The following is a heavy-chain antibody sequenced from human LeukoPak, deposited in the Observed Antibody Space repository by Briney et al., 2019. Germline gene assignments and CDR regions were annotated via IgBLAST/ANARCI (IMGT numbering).Heavy chain of an antibody. CDR1: GYTFTSYG. D-gene: IGHD4-23*01. Sequence: GASVKVSCKASGYTFTSYGISWVRQAPGQGLEWMGWISAYNGNTNYAQKLQGRVTMTTDTSTSTAYMELRSLRSDDTAVYYCARDEKETTVVTILGWWFDPWGQGTLVTVSS. J-gene: IGHJ5*02. CDR2: ISAYNGNT. V-gene: IGHV1-18*01. CDR3: ARDEKETTVVTILGWWFDP.